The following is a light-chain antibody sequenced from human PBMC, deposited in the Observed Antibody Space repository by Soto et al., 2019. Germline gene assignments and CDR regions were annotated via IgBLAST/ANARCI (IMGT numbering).Light chain of an antibody. CDR3: QKYNSAPPYT. J-gene: IGKJ2*01. CDR2: AAS. Sequence: DIQMTQSPSSLSASVGDRVTITCRASQGISNDFAWYQQKPGKVPKLLIYAASTLQSRVPSRFSGSGSGTEFTLTISSLQPEDVATYYSQKYNSAPPYTFGQGTKTEIK. V-gene: IGKV1-27*01. CDR1: QGISND.